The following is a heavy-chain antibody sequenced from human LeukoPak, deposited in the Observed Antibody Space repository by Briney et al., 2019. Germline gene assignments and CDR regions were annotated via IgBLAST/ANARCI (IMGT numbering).Heavy chain of an antibody. J-gene: IGHJ4*02. Sequence: GRSLRLSCAASGFTFSSYWMSWVRQVPGKGLEWVANIKKDGSEKKYVDSVKGRFTISRDNAEKSLYLQMNSLRAEDTAVYYCVRDRGWLSNPGYFDYWGRGTLVTVSS. V-gene: IGHV3-7*01. D-gene: IGHD3-22*01. CDR3: VRDRGWLSNPGYFDY. CDR2: IKKDGSEK. CDR1: GFTFSSYW.